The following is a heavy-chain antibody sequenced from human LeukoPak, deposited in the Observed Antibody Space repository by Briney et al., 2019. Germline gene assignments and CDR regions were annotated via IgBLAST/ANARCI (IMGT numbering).Heavy chain of an antibody. Sequence: ASVKVSCKASGYSFTNYYIHWVRQAPGHGLEWMGIINPRSGSTTYAQKLQGRVTMTRDTSTSTVYMELGSLRSEDTAVYYCARDRDYGGNSIYFDYWGQGTLVTVSS. V-gene: IGHV1-46*01. CDR1: GYSFTNYY. D-gene: IGHD4-23*01. CDR3: ARDRDYGGNSIYFDY. CDR2: INPRSGST. J-gene: IGHJ4*02.